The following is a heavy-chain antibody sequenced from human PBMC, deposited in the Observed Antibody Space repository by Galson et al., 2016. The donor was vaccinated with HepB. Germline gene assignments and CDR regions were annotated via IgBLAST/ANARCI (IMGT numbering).Heavy chain of an antibody. V-gene: IGHV3-23*01. D-gene: IGHD2-2*01. CDR1: GFNFSSYW. CDR2: ISRSGDST. Sequence: SLRLSCAASGFNFSSYWMHWVRQAPGKGLEVVSSISRSGDSTDYADSVKGRFTISRDNSKNTLSLQMNSLTADDMAIYYCVQGSTAPAVWGKGTTVTVSS. J-gene: IGHJ6*04. CDR3: VQGSTAPAV.